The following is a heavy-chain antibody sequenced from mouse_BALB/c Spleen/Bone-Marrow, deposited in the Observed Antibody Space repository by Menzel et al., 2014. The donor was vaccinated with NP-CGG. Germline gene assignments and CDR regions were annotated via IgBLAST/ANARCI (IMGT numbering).Heavy chain of an antibody. CDR1: GFNIKDTY. Sequence: QQSGAELVKPGASVKLSCTASGFNIKDTYMHWVKQRPEQGLEWIGRIDPANGYTKYDPKFQGKATITADTSSNTAYLQLSSLTSEXTAVYYCXXSDYWGQGTTXXXSS. V-gene: IGHV14-3*02. CDR2: IDPANGYT. CDR3: XXSDY. J-gene: IGHJ2*01.